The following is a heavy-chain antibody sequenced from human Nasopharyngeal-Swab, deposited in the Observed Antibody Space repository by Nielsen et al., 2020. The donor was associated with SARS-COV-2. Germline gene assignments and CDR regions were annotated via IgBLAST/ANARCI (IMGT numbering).Heavy chain of an antibody. CDR2: IIPILGIA. D-gene: IGHD2-21*01. CDR1: VGTFSSYA. CDR3: ARDLSWVVIAMNFDY. V-gene: IGHV1-69*04. J-gene: IGHJ4*02. Sequence: SVKVSCKASVGTFSSYAISWVRQAPGQGLEWMGRIIPILGIANYAQKFQGRVTITADKSTSTAYMELSSLRSEDTAVYYCARDLSWVVIAMNFDYWGQGTLVTVSS.